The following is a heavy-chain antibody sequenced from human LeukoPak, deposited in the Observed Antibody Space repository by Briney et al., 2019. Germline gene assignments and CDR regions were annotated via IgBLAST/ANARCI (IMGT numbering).Heavy chain of an antibody. CDR3: ARGSRGGSGYQEXFDY. CDR1: GYTFTSYG. J-gene: IGHJ4*02. D-gene: IGHD3-3*01. V-gene: IGHV1-18*01. CDR2: ISAYNGNT. Sequence: ASVKVSCKASGYTFTSYGISWVRQAPGQGLEWMGWISAYNGNTNYAQKLQGRVTMTTDTSTSTAYMGLRSLRSDDTAVYYCARGSRGGSGYQEXFDYWGQGTLVTVSS.